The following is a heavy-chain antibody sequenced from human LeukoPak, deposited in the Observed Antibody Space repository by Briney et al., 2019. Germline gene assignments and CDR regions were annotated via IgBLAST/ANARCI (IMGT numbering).Heavy chain of an antibody. V-gene: IGHV3-11*01. D-gene: IGHD4-23*01. CDR3: ARVMVVTDAFDI. CDR1: GFTFSDYY. Sequence: GGSLRLSCAASGFTFSDYYMSWIRQAPGKGLEWVSYISSSGSTIHYADSVKGRFTISRDNAKNSLYLQMNSLRAEDTAVYYCARVMVVTDAFDIWGQGTMVTVSS. J-gene: IGHJ3*02. CDR2: ISSSGSTI.